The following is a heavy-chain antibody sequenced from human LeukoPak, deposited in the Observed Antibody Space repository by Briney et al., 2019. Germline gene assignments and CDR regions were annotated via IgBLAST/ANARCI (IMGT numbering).Heavy chain of an antibody. CDR1: GGPISSYY. CDR3: AREPYGSGTFDY. D-gene: IGHD3-10*01. J-gene: IGHJ4*02. V-gene: IGHV4-59*01. CDR2: IYYSGST. Sequence: PSETLSLTCTVPGGPISSYYWSWIRQPPGKGLEWIGYIYYSGSTNYNPSLKSRVTISVDTSKNQFSLKLSSVTAADTAEYYCAREPYGSGTFDYWGQGTLVTVSA.